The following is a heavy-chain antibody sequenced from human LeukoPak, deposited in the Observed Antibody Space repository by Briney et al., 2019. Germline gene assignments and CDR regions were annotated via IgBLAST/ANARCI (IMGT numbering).Heavy chain of an antibody. Sequence: GASVKVSCKASGYTFTGYFLHWIRQAPGRGLEWMGWINPKSGGTKYTQKFQGWVTMTRDTSTTTAYMELSRLRSDDTAIYYCARELPYSGGYNLFDFWGQGTLVTVSS. CDR3: ARELPYSGGYNLFDF. CDR2: INPKSGGT. J-gene: IGHJ4*02. CDR1: GYTFTGYF. V-gene: IGHV1-2*04. D-gene: IGHD5-24*01.